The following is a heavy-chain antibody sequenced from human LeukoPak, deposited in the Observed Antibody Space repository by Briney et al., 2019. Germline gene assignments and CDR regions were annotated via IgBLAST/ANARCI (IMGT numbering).Heavy chain of an antibody. CDR3: ARGDYYGSGTYYKKTVDY. Sequence: ASVKVSCKVSGYTLTELSMHWVRQAPGKGLEWMGCFDPEDGETIYAQKFQGRVTMTEDTSTDTAYMELSSLRSDDTAVYYCARGDYYGSGTYYKKTVDYWGQGTLVTVSS. J-gene: IGHJ4*02. CDR2: FDPEDGET. D-gene: IGHD3-10*01. V-gene: IGHV1-24*01. CDR1: GYTLTELS.